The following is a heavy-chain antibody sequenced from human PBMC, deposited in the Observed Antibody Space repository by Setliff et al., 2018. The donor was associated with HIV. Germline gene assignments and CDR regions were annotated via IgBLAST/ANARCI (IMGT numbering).Heavy chain of an antibody. CDR2: IYPSDGST. J-gene: IGHJ4*02. CDR3: ARQDIILDY. CDR1: VYTFNNYY. D-gene: IGHD2-15*01. Sequence: ASVKVSCKASVYTFNNYYMHWVRQAPGQGLEWMGIIYPSDGSTNYAQKFQGRVTMTRDTSASTIYMELRSLRFEDTAVYYCARQDIILDYLGQGTLVTVSS. V-gene: IGHV1-46*02.